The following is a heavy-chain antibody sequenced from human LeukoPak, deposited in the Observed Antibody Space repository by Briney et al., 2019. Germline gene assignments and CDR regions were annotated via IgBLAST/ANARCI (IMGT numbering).Heavy chain of an antibody. CDR3: ARGSGYDWGPYYYYYYYMDV. V-gene: IGHV1-24*01. CDR2: FDPEDGET. Sequence: ASVKVSCKVSGYTLTELSMHWVRHAPGKGLEWMGGFDPEDGETIYAQKFQGRVTMTEDTSTDTAYMELRSLRSDDTAVYYCARGSGYDWGPYYYYYYYMDVWGKGTTVTVSS. J-gene: IGHJ6*03. CDR1: GYTLTELS. D-gene: IGHD5-12*01.